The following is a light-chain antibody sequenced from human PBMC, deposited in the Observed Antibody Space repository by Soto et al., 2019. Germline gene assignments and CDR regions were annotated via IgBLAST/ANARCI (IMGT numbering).Light chain of an antibody. CDR3: QQYYTTPWT. V-gene: IGKV4-1*01. CDR2: WAS. Sequence: DIVMTQTPDSLAVSLGERATINCKSSQSVLYNSKNDSYLTWYQQKPGQSPKVLIYWASTRESGVPDRFSGSGSGTDFTLTISNLQAEDVAVYYCQQYYTTPWTFGQGTKVEIK. CDR1: QSVLYNSKNDSY. J-gene: IGKJ1*01.